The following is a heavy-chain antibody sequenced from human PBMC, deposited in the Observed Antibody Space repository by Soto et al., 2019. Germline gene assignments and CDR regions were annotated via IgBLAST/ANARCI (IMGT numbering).Heavy chain of an antibody. CDR1: GGSVSSGSYY. V-gene: IGHV4-39*01. CDR2: IYYSGST. CDR3: ARRRLIFGVVIPFDY. D-gene: IGHD3-3*01. J-gene: IGHJ4*02. Sequence: KPSETLSLTCTVSGGSVSSGSYYWGWIRQPPGKGLEWIGSIYYSGSTYYNPSLKSRVTISVDTSKKQFSLKLSSVTAADTAVYYCARRRLIFGVVIPFDYWGQGTLVTVSS.